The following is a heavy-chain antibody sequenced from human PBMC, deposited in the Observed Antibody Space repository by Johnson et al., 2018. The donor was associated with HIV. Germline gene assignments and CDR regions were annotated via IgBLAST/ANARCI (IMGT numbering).Heavy chain of an antibody. J-gene: IGHJ3*02. CDR1: GFTFSSYP. V-gene: IGHV3-30*04. Sequence: QVQLVESGGGVVQPGGSLRLSCVASGFTFSSYPMHWVRQAPGKGLEWVAVISYDGGNKYYTDSVKGRFTISRDNSKNRLYLQMNSLRAEDTAVYFCARGVKQQLSVVDAFDIWGQGTMVIVSS. D-gene: IGHD1-1*01. CDR3: ARGVKQQLSVVDAFDI. CDR2: ISYDGGNK.